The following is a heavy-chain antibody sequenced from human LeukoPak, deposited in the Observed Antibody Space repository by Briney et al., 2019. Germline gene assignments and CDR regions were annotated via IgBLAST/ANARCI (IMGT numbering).Heavy chain of an antibody. D-gene: IGHD6-13*01. Sequence: ASVTVSCKASGYTFTSYDMHWVRQAPGQGLEWMGIINPSGGSTSYAQIFQGRVTMTRDTSTSTVYMGLSSLRSEDTAVYYCARGGSSWYRGSFQHWGQGTLVTVSS. V-gene: IGHV1-46*01. CDR2: INPSGGST. CDR1: GYTFTSYD. J-gene: IGHJ1*01. CDR3: ARGGSSWYRGSFQH.